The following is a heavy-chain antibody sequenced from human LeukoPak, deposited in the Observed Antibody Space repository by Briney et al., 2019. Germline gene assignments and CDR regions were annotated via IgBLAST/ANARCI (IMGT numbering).Heavy chain of an antibody. CDR1: GGSISSSSYY. J-gene: IGHJ6*03. D-gene: IGHD3-3*01. CDR2: IYHSGST. CDR3: AVKIFGSYYYYMDV. V-gene: IGHV4-39*07. Sequence: ASETLSLTCTVSGGSISSSSYYWGWIRQPPGKGLEWIGSIYHSGSTYYNPSLKSRVTIAVETSKNQFSLKLSSVTAADTAVYYCAVKIFGSYYYYMDVWGKGTTVTVSS.